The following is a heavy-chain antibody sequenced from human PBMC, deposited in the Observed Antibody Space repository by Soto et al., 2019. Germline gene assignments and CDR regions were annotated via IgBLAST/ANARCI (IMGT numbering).Heavy chain of an antibody. J-gene: IGHJ5*02. CDR1: GGSVSIGYYY. CDR2: IYYSGNT. V-gene: IGHV4-30-4*01. CDR3: ARSPAYYSGSGSYLKSFDP. D-gene: IGHD3-10*01. Sequence: SETLSLTGTVSGGSVSIGYYYWTWIRQPPGKGLEWIGDIYYSGNTYFNSSLRGRVTISMDTSKNQFSLRLSSVTAADTAVYYCARSPAYYSGSGSYLKSFDPGGQGTLVKVSS.